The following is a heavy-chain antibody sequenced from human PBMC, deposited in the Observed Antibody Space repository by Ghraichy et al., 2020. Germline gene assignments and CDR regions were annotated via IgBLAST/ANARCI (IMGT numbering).Heavy chain of an antibody. J-gene: IGHJ6*02. CDR2: ISSSGSTI. D-gene: IGHD1-1*01. V-gene: IGHV3-48*03. CDR3: ARDLERRYYYGMDV. Sequence: LTCAASGFTFSSYGMNWVRQAPGKGLEWVSYISSSGSTIYYADSVKGRFTISRDNAKNSLYLQMNSLRAEDTAVYYCARDLERRYYYGMDVWGQGTTVTVSS. CDR1: GFTFSSYG.